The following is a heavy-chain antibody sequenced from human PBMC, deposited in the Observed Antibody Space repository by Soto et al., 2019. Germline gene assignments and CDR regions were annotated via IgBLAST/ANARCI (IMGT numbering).Heavy chain of an antibody. V-gene: IGHV4-59*01. J-gene: IGHJ5*02. CDR1: GGSISSYY. D-gene: IGHD3-10*01. Sequence: PSETLSLTCTVSGGSISSYYWSWIRQPPGKGLEWIGYIYYSGSTNYNPSLKSRVTISVDTSKNQFSLKLSSVTAADTAMYYCARRGAQFGELLAFTHNWFDPWGQGTLVTVSS. CDR2: IYYSGST. CDR3: ARRGAQFGELLAFTHNWFDP.